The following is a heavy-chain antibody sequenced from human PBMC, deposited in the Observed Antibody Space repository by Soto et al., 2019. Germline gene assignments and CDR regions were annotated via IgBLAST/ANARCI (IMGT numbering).Heavy chain of an antibody. J-gene: IGHJ6*02. CDR1: GFTVGSNY. V-gene: IGHV3-53*01. D-gene: IGHD6-6*01. CDR3: ARLSSSYYYGMDV. CDR2: IYSGGST. Sequence: LRLSCAASGFTVGSNYMSWVRQAPGKGLEWVSVIYSGGSTYYADSVKGRFTISRDNSKNTLYLQMNSLRAEDTAVYYCARLSSSYYYGMDVWGQGTTVTVSS.